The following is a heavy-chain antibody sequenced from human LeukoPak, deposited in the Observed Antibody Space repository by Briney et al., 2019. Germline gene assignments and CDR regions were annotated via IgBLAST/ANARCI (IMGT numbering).Heavy chain of an antibody. J-gene: IGHJ4*02. CDR2: INHSGST. V-gene: IGHV4-34*01. Sequence: SETLSLTCAVCGGSFSGYYWSWIRQPPGKGLEWIGEINHSGSTNYNPSLKSRVTISVDTSKNQFSLKLSSVTAADTAVYYCARTTYVWGSYRLDYWGQGTLVTVSS. CDR1: GGSFSGYY. CDR3: ARTTYVWGSYRLDY. D-gene: IGHD3-16*02.